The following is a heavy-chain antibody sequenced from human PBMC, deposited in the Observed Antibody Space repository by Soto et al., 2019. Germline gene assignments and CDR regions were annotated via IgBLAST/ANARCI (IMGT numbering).Heavy chain of an antibody. Sequence: QVQLVESGGGVVQPGRSLRLSCAASGFTFSSYAMHWVRQAPGKGLEWVAVISYDGSNKYYADSVKGRFTISRDNSKNTLYLQMNSLRAEDTAVYYCARDDRGSLVVGAAYALDYWGQGTLVTVSS. D-gene: IGHD2-15*01. CDR3: ARDDRGSLVVGAAYALDY. CDR1: GFTFSSYA. CDR2: ISYDGSNK. J-gene: IGHJ4*02. V-gene: IGHV3-30-3*01.